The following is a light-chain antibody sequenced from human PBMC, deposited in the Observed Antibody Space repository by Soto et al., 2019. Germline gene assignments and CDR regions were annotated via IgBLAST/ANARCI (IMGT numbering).Light chain of an antibody. CDR3: QQRSNWPSIT. J-gene: IGKJ5*01. V-gene: IGKV3-11*01. CDR1: QSVSSY. Sequence: EVVVMQSPATLSVSPGERATLSCRASQSVSSYLAWYQQKPGQAPRLLIYDASNRATGIPARFSGSGSGTDFTLTISSLEPEDFAVYYCQQRSNWPSITFGQGTRLEIK. CDR2: DAS.